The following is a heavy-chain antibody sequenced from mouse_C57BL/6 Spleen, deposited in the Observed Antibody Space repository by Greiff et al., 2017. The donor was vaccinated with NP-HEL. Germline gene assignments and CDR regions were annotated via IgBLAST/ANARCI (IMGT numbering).Heavy chain of an antibody. CDR1: GYTFTDYY. Sequence: VQLQQSGPVLVKPGASVKMSCKASGYTFTDYYMNWVKQSHGKSLEWIGVINPYNGGTSYNQKFKGKATLTVDKSSSTAYMELNSLTSEDSAVYYCARKGLLYDYDGYAMDYWGQGTSVTVSS. D-gene: IGHD2-4*01. V-gene: IGHV1-19*01. CDR2: INPYNGGT. CDR3: ARKGLLYDYDGYAMDY. J-gene: IGHJ4*01.